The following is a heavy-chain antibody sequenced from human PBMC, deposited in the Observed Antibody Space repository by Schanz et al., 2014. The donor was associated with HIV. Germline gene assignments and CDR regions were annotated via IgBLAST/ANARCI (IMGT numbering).Heavy chain of an antibody. V-gene: IGHV3-33*01. CDR1: GFTFSYYG. CDR2: IWYDGSNK. CDR3: ARVANWDYYGMDV. J-gene: IGHJ6*02. D-gene: IGHD3-16*01. Sequence: QVQLVESGGGVVQPGRSLRLSCAASGFTFSYYGMYWVRQAPGKGPEWGAVIWYDGSNKYYADSVKGRFTISRDNSKNTLFLQMNSLRGEDTAVYYCARVANWDYYGMDVWGQGTTVTVSS.